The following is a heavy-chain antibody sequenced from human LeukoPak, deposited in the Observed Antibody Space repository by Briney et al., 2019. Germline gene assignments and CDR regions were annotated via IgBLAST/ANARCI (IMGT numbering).Heavy chain of an antibody. J-gene: IGHJ6*03. CDR3: AILNYYYYYMGV. CDR2: IYSGGST. Sequence: GGSLRLSCAASGFTVSSNYMSCVRQAPGKGLEWVSVIYSGGSTYYADSVKGRFTISRDNSKNTLYLQMNSLRAEDTAVYYCAILNYYYYYMGVWGKGTTVTVSS. CDR1: GFTVSSNY. V-gene: IGHV3-53*01.